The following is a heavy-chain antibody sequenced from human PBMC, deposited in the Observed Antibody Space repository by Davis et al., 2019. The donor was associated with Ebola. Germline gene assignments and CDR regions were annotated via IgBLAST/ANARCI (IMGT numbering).Heavy chain of an antibody. V-gene: IGHV1-2*02. CDR3: TREGSSGGYHGNYFDY. J-gene: IGHJ4*02. CDR1: GGTFSNYA. Sequence: ASVKVSCKASGGTFSNYAINWVRQAPGQGLEWMGWINPNTGGTNYAQKFQGRVTMTRDMSITTAYMELNSLTSDDTAVYYCTREGSSGGYHGNYFDYWGQGTLVSVSS. CDR2: INPNTGGT. D-gene: IGHD1-26*01.